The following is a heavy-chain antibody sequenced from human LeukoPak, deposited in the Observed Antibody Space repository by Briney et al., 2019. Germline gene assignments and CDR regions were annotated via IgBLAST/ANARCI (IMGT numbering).Heavy chain of an antibody. Sequence: SETLSLTCAVYGGSFSGYYWSWIRQPPGKGLEWIGEINHSGSTNYNPSLKSRVTISVDTSKNQFSLKPSSVTAADTAVYYCARGPVTGITGTTGDHWGQGTLVTVSS. D-gene: IGHD1-7*01. CDR1: GGSFSGYY. V-gene: IGHV4-34*01. CDR3: ARGPVTGITGTTGDH. CDR2: INHSGST. J-gene: IGHJ4*02.